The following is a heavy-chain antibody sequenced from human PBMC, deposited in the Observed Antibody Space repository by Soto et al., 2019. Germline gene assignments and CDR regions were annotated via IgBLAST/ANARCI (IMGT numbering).Heavy chain of an antibody. J-gene: IGHJ6*02. CDR3: ASMSGSVGYYYYGMDV. CDR1: GGTFSSYA. V-gene: IGHV1-69*13. Sequence: SVKVSCKASGGTFSSYAISWVRQAPGQGLEWMGGIIPIFGTANYAQKFQGRVTITADESTSTAYMELSSLRSEDTAVYYCASMSGSVGYYYYGMDVWGQGTTVTVSS. D-gene: IGHD1-26*01. CDR2: IIPIFGTA.